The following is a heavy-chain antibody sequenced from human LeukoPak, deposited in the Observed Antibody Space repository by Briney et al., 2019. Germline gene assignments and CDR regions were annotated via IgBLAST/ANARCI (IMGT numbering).Heavy chain of an antibody. CDR3: ARDPWYSSISGMDV. D-gene: IGHD6-13*01. Sequence: GGSLRLSCAASGFTFSSYSMNWVRQAPGKGLEWVSSISSSSSYIYYADSVKGRFTISRDNAKSSLYLQMNSLRAEDTAVYYCARDPWYSSISGMDVWGQGTTVTVSS. CDR2: ISSSSSYI. V-gene: IGHV3-21*04. CDR1: GFTFSSYS. J-gene: IGHJ6*02.